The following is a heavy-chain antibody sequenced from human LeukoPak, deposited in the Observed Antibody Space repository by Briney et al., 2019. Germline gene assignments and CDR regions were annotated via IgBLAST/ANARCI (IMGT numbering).Heavy chain of an antibody. CDR2: ISSGGSST. J-gene: IGHJ4*02. CDR3: VITAPHYYFDY. D-gene: IGHD3-22*01. V-gene: IGHV3-21*01. Sequence: GGSLRLSCVASGFTFSTHAMTWVRQAPAKGLEWVSSISSGGSSTYYADSVKGRFTISRDNAKNSLYLQMNSLRAEDTAVYYCVITAPHYYFDYWGQGTLVTVSS. CDR1: GFTFSTHA.